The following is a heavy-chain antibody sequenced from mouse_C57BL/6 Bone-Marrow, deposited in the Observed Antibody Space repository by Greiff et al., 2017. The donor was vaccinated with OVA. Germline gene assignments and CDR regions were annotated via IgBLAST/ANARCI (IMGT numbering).Heavy chain of an antibody. CDR3: ARSNGYYFYYYAMDY. J-gene: IGHJ4*01. V-gene: IGHV7-3*01. CDR2: IRNKANGYTT. CDR1: GFTFTDYY. Sequence: EVKVVESGGGLVQPGGSLSLSCAASGFTFTDYYMSWVRQPPGKALEWLGFIRNKANGYTTEYSASVKGRFTISRDNSQSILYLQMNALRAEDSATYYSARSNGYYFYYYAMDYWGQGTSVTVSS. D-gene: IGHD2-3*01.